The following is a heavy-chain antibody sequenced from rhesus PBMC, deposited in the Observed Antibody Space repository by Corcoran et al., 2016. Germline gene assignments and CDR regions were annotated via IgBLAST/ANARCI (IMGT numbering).Heavy chain of an antibody. J-gene: IGHJ4*01. CDR3: ARARALTYYFDY. V-gene: IGHV4-127*01. CDR2: IGGSSGST. CDR1: GYSISSGYG. Sequence: QVQLQESGPGLVKPSETLSLTCAVSGYSISSGYGWSWIRQPPGKGLEWIGDIGGSSGSTNYNPSLKSRVTISKDTSKNQFSLKRSSVTAADTAVYYWARARALTYYFDYWGQGVLVTVSS. D-gene: IGHD3-9*01.